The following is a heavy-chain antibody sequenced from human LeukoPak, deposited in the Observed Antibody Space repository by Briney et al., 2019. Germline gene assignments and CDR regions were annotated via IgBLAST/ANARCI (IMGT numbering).Heavy chain of an antibody. D-gene: IGHD6-6*01. J-gene: IGHJ4*02. CDR2: IYYSGGT. CDR3: ARHRPGPYDY. Sequence: SETLSLTCTISGGSINNYYWSWIRQPPGKGLEWIGYIYYSGGTTYNPSLKSRVTISVDTSKNQFSLSLSSVTAADTAVYYCARHRPGPYDYWGQGTLVTVSS. CDR1: GGSINNYY. V-gene: IGHV4-59*08.